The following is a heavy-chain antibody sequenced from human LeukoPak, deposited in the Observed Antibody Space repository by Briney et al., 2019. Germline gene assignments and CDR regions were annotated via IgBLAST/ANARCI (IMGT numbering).Heavy chain of an antibody. CDR1: GFAFSNYA. CDR3: ARVPAAFNWFDP. J-gene: IGHJ5*02. CDR2: ISGVNT. Sequence: GGSLRLSCATSGFAFSNYAMSWFRQAPGKGLEWVSGISGVNTYYADSVKGRFTISRDNAKNSLYLQMNSLRDEDTAVYYCARVPAAFNWFDPWGQGTLVTVSS. V-gene: IGHV3-23*01. D-gene: IGHD6-13*01.